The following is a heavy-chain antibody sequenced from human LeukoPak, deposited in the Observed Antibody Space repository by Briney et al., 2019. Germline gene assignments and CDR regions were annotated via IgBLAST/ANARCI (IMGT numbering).Heavy chain of an antibody. V-gene: IGHV1-2*02. CDR2: INPNSGGT. CDR3: AIRRQQHRSYWYFDL. D-gene: IGHD6-13*01. Sequence: ASVKVSCKASGYTFTGYYMHWVRQAPGQGLEWMGWINPNSGGTNYAQKFQGRVTITRDTSISTAYMELSRLRSDDTAVYYCAIRRQQHRSYWYFDLWGRGTLVTVSS. J-gene: IGHJ2*01. CDR1: GYTFTGYY.